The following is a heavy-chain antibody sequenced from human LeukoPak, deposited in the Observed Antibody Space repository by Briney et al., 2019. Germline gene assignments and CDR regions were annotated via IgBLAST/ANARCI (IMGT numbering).Heavy chain of an antibody. CDR1: GFTFSGSG. CDR3: TMLGDY. CDR2: IRSKANNYAT. D-gene: IGHD3-16*01. J-gene: IGHJ4*02. V-gene: IGHV3-73*01. Sequence: PGGSLRLSCAASGFTFSGSGMHWVRQASGKGLEWVGRIRSKANNYATAYAASVKGRFTISRDDSKNTAYLQMNSLKTEDTAVYHCTMLGDYWGQGTLVTVSS.